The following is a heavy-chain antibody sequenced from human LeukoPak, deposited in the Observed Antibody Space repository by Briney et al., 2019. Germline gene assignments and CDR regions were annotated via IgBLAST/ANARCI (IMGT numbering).Heavy chain of an antibody. J-gene: IGHJ4*02. CDR1: GFTFSSYG. CDR2: IWYDGSNK. Sequence: GRSLRFSCAASGFTFSSYGMHWVRQAPGKGLEWVAVIWYDGSNKYYADSVKGRFTISRDNSKNTLYLQMNSLRAEDTAVYYCARDVSWYSGSFGYWGQGTLVTVSS. D-gene: IGHD3-10*01. CDR3: ARDVSWYSGSFGY. V-gene: IGHV3-33*01.